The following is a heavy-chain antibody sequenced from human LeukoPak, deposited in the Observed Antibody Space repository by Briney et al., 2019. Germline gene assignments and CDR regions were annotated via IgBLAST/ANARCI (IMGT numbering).Heavy chain of an antibody. J-gene: IGHJ3*01. D-gene: IGHD6-13*01. V-gene: IGHV4-59*02. CDR1: GGSVSSYY. Sequence: PSETLSLTCTVSGGSVSSYYWSWIRQPPGKGLEWIGYIYYSGSTNYNPSLKSRVTMSIDTSKNQFSLKLNSVTAADTAVYFCASRGAGIAAAPWGQGTMVTVSS. CDR2: IYYSGST. CDR3: ASRGAGIAAAP.